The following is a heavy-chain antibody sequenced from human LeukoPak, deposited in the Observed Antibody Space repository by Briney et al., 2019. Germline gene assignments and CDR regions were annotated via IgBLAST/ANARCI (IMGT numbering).Heavy chain of an antibody. D-gene: IGHD3-3*01. Sequence: AGGSLRLSCAASGFTFSSYSMNWVRQAPGKGLEWVSSISSSSYIYYADSVKGRFTISRDNAKNSLYLQMNSLRAEDTAVYYRARDFFDYYDFWSGYYPFDYWGQGTLVTVSS. CDR3: ARDFFDYYDFWSGYYPFDY. CDR1: GFTFSSYS. CDR2: ISSSSYI. J-gene: IGHJ4*02. V-gene: IGHV3-21*01.